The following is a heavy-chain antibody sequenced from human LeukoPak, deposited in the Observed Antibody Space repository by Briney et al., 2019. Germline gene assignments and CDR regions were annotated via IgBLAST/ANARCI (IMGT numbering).Heavy chain of an antibody. CDR3: AGGYNDY. Sequence: GGSLRLSCAASGFAFPNYAMSGVRQATGDGLECVSSIISSSMYTYYAHSVRCRFTISRENAKNSLYLQMNSLRAEDAAVYHCAGGYNDYWGQGTLVTVSS. J-gene: IGHJ4*02. CDR2: IISSSMYT. D-gene: IGHD5-24*01. CDR1: GFAFPNYA. V-gene: IGHV3-21*01.